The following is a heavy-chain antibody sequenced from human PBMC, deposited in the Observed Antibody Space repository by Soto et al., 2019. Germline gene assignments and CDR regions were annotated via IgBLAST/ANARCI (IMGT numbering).Heavy chain of an antibody. Sequence: ASVKVSCKASGGSFISFSFTWVRQAPGQGLKGMERIIPIQNKANYALKFQDRVTITADRSTSTAYMELRSLRPEDTAVYYCAKSLLFVDHAYMDVWGKGTTVTVSS. V-gene: IGHV1-69*02. J-gene: IGHJ6*03. CDR3: AKSLLFVDHAYMDV. CDR2: IIPIQNKA. CDR1: GGSFISFS. D-gene: IGHD2-15*01.